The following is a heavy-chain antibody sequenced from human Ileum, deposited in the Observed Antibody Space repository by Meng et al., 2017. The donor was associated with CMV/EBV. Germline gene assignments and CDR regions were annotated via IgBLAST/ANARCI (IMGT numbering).Heavy chain of an antibody. CDR2: IRHDGSED. J-gene: IGHJ4*02. D-gene: IGHD2-15*01. Sequence: QGQVVESGGGVVQAGGSLRLSCVTSGFPFNIYDMHWVRQAPGKGLDWVTCIRHDGSEDFYVDSVKGRFTISRDNSKNTLYLQMNSLRVDDSALYYCTKGGFDSWGQGTLVTVSS. CDR1: GFPFNIYD. V-gene: IGHV3-30*02. CDR3: TKGGFDS.